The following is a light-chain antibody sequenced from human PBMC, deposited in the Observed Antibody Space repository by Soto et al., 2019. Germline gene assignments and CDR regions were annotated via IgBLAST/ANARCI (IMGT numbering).Light chain of an antibody. CDR1: QGISSY. Sequence: EIRMTQSPSTLSATAGDRVTITCRASQGISSYLAWYQQKPGKAPKLLIYAASTLQSGVPSRFSGSGSGTDFTLTISSLQPEDFATYYCQQLNSYPLTFGGGTKVDI. V-gene: IGKV1-9*01. CDR3: QQLNSYPLT. J-gene: IGKJ4*01. CDR2: AAS.